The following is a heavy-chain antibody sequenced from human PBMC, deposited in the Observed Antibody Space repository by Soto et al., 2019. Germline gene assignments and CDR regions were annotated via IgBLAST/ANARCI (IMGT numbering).Heavy chain of an antibody. CDR2: IKSNTDGGTA. V-gene: IGHV3-15*01. CDR3: FYFGSGPSWFEP. J-gene: IGHJ5*02. D-gene: IGHD3-10*01. Sequence: GGSLGLSWAGPGLTFKNAWMTWVRQAPGKGLEWVGRIKSNTDGGTAEYAAPVKGRFTISRDDSKDTLYLQMDSLKTEDTAVYYCFYFGSGPSWFEPRSPGTPVNVPS. CDR1: GLTFKNAW.